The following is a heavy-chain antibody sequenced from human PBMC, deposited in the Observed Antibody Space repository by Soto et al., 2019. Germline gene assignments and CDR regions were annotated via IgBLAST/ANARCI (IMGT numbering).Heavy chain of an antibody. CDR3: ARDRVLVQGAWIGYDMVV. CDR1: GFSFSDHF. D-gene: IGHD3-10*01. Sequence: EVQLVESGGGLVQPGGSLRLSCAASGFSFSDHFMDWVRQAPGKGLEWVGRIRNEAKSYTTEYGASVKGIFIISRDDSENSLYLQMNRLKTEATAGYYCARDRVLVQGAWIGYDMVVWGQGTTVTVSS. V-gene: IGHV3-72*01. CDR2: IRNEAKSYTT. J-gene: IGHJ6*02.